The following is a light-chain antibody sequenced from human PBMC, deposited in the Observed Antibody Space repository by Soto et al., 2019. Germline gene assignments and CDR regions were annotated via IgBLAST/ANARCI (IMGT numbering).Light chain of an antibody. CDR1: SSDVGSYNY. CDR3: TSYITAGTYV. J-gene: IGLJ1*01. V-gene: IGLV2-14*03. CDR2: DVS. Sequence: QSALTQPASVSGSPGQSITISCTGTSSDVGSYNYVSWYQQHPGKAPKLMIYDVSNRPSGVSDRFSGSKSGNTASLTISGLKAEDEADYYCTSYITAGTYVFGTGTKLTAL.